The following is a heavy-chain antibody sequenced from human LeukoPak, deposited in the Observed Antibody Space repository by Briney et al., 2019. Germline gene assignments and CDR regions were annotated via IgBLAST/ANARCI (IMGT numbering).Heavy chain of an antibody. CDR1: GFTFSDYY. D-gene: IGHD2-2*01. CDR2: ISSSGSTI. J-gene: IGHJ5*02. V-gene: IGHV3-11*01. CDR3: ARDQKWRGVPAAVSNWFDP. Sequence: GGSLRLYCAASGFTFSDYYMSWIRQAPGKGLEWVSYISSSGSTIYYADSVKGRFTISRDNAKNSLYLQMNSLRAEDTAVYYCARDQKWRGVPAAVSNWFDPWGQGTLVTVSS.